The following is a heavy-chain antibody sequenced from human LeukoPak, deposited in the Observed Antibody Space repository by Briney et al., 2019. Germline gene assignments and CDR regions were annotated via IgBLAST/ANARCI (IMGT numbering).Heavy chain of an antibody. CDR3: AKELYYYDSSGYSMGY. V-gene: IGHV3-23*01. Sequence: PGGSLRLSCAASGFTFSSYAMSWVRQAPGEGLQWVSGISGSGSSTYYADSVRGRFTISRDNSKNTLYLQMNSLRAEDTAVYYCAKELYYYDSSGYSMGYWGQGTLVTVSS. CDR1: GFTFSSYA. J-gene: IGHJ4*02. CDR2: ISGSGSST. D-gene: IGHD3-22*01.